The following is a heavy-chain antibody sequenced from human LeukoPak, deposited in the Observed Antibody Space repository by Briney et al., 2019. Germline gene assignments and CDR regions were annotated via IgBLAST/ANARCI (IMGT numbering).Heavy chain of an antibody. Sequence: AGESLKISCKGPGYSFTSYWIGWVRQMPGKGLEWMGIIYPGDSDTRYSPSFQGQVTISADKSISTAYLQWSSLKASDTAMYYCASRLYSSGWSYWYFDLWGRGTLVTVSS. D-gene: IGHD6-19*01. V-gene: IGHV5-51*01. CDR2: IYPGDSDT. CDR1: GYSFTSYW. J-gene: IGHJ2*01. CDR3: ASRLYSSGWSYWYFDL.